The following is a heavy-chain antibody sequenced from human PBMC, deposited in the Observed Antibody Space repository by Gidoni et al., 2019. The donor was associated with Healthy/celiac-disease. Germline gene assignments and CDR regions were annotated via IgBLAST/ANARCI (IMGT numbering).Heavy chain of an antibody. V-gene: IGHV1-18*01. CDR3: ARDIAAQLNNFDY. Sequence: QVQLVQSGAEVKKPGASVKVSCKAAGYNFTSYGISWVRQAPGQGLEGMGWISAYNGNTNYAKKLQGRVTMTTDTTTSTAYLELRSLSSDDTAVYYCARDIAAQLNNFDYWGQGTLVTVSS. CDR2: ISAYNGNT. J-gene: IGHJ4*02. D-gene: IGHD6-13*01. CDR1: GYNFTSYG.